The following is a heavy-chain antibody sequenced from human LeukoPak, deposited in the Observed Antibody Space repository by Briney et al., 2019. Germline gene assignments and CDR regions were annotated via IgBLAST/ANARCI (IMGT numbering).Heavy chain of an antibody. CDR3: ARCLEEYSSTSPFDP. Sequence: ASVKVSCKASGYTFTGYHMHWVRQAPGQGLEWMGRINPNSGDTNYAQKFQGRVTMTRDTSTSTVYTELSSLRSEDTAVYYCARCLEEYSSTSPFDPWGQGTLVTVSS. CDR1: GYTFTGYH. D-gene: IGHD2-2*01. CDR2: INPNSGDT. J-gene: IGHJ5*02. V-gene: IGHV1-2*06.